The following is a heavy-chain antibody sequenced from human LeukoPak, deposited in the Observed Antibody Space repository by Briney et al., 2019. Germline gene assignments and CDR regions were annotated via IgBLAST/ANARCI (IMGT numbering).Heavy chain of an antibody. Sequence: ASVKVSCKASGYTFTGNYMHWVRQAPGQGLEWMGWINPNSGGTNYAQKFQGWVTMTRDTSISIAYMELSRLRSDDTAVYYCARGYSSSWYYDYWGQGTLVTVSS. J-gene: IGHJ4*02. D-gene: IGHD6-13*01. V-gene: IGHV1-2*04. CDR1: GYTFTGNY. CDR3: ARGYSSSWYYDY. CDR2: INPNSGGT.